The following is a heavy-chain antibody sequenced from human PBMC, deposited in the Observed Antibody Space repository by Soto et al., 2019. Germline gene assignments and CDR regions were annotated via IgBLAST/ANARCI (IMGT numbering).Heavy chain of an antibody. CDR3: ARDRGYSCFDY. D-gene: IGHD5-18*01. Sequence: PGGPLRLADSASGFTFSSSWMNWVRQAPGKGLEWVAGIKEDGSEKYYVDFVKGRFTISRDNAENSLYLQMNGLRAEDTAVYYCARDRGYSCFDYWGLGTLVTVSS. CDR1: GFTFSSSW. J-gene: IGHJ4*02. V-gene: IGHV3-7*01. CDR2: IKEDGSEK.